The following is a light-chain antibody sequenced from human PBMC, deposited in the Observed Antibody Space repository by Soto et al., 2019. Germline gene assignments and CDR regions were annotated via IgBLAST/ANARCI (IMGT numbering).Light chain of an antibody. Sequence: EVVLTQSPGTLSLSPGERATLSCRASQSVSSSYLAWYQQKPAQAPRLLIYGISNRATGVPDRFSGSGSGTDFTLTISRLEPEDFAVYYCQQYTAWPLTFGQGTKVEVK. CDR1: QSVSSSY. J-gene: IGKJ1*01. CDR3: QQYTAWPLT. CDR2: GIS. V-gene: IGKV3-20*01.